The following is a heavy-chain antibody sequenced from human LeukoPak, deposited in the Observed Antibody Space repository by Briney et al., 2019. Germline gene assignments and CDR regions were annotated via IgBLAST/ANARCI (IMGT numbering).Heavy chain of an antibody. CDR1: GGTFSSYA. D-gene: IGHD4-17*01. CDR3: ARDISTVTTLII. CDR2: IIPIFGTA. J-gene: IGHJ4*02. Sequence: ASVKVSCKASGGTFSSYAISWVRQAPGQGLEWMGGIIPIFGTANYAQKFQGRVTITRDESTSTAYMELSSLRPEDTAVYYCARDISTVTTLIIWGQGTLVTVSS. V-gene: IGHV1-69*05.